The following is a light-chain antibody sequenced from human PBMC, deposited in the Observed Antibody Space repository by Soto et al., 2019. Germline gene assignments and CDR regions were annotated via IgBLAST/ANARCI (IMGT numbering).Light chain of an antibody. CDR1: QSVNRW. V-gene: IGKV1-5*03. CDR3: RQYTSYPIT. CDR2: EAT. Sequence: DIQMTQSPSTLSASVGDRVTITCRASQSVNRWLAWYQQKPGKAPKSLIYEATTLESGVPSRFSASGFGTEFTPTISSLQPDDSATYYCRQYTSYPITFGQGTRLEIK. J-gene: IGKJ5*01.